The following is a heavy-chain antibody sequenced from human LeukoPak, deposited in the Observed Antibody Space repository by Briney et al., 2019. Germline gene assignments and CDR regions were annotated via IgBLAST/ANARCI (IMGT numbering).Heavy chain of an antibody. CDR3: ARAVYGSGSDYIRGSLEY. J-gene: IGHJ4*02. V-gene: IGHV3-66*01. CDR1: GFTVSSNY. CDR2: IYSGGST. Sequence: GGSLRLSCAASGFTVSSNYMSWVRQAPGKGLEWVSVIYSGGSTYYADSVKGRFTISRDNSKNTLYLQMSSLRAEDTAVYYCARAVYGSGSDYIRGSLEYWGQGTLVTVSS. D-gene: IGHD3-10*01.